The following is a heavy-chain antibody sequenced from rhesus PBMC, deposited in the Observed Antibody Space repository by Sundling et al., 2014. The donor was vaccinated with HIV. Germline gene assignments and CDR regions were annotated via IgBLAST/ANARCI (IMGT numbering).Heavy chain of an antibody. CDR2: ISGSDGST. V-gene: IGHV4-173*01. J-gene: IGHJ4*01. CDR3: AMGGTFYSDGGRLDS. Sequence: QVQLQESGPGLVKPSETLSLTCTVSGGSITTNYWSWIRQPPGKGLEWIGRISGSDGSTNYNPSLKSRVTISRDTSKNHFSLKLSSVTAADTAVYFCAMGGTFYSDGGRLDSWGQGVLVTVSS. D-gene: IGHD3-28*01. CDR1: GGSITTNY.